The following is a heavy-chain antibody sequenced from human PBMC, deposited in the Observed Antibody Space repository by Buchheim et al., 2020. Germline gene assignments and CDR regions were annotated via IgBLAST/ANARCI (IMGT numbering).Heavy chain of an antibody. CDR1: GASMNDYY. CDR2: IYYSGST. Sequence: QVLLQESGPGMVKPSETLSLTCNVSGASMNDYYWSWIRQPPGKGLEWLGYIYYSGSTNYNPSLNSRVNISIDTSKNQFSLRLTSVTAADTAVYYCARFPVQRKPYWGQGIL. D-gene: IGHD5-24*01. V-gene: IGHV4-59*01. J-gene: IGHJ4*02. CDR3: ARFPVQRKPY.